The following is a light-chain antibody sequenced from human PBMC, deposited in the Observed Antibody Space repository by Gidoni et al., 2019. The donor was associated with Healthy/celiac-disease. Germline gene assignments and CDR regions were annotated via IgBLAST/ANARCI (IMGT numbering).Light chain of an antibody. CDR3: QQSYRTPPT. CDR2: AAS. Sequence: DIQMTQSPSSLSASVGDRVTITCRASQSISSYVNWYQQKPGKAPKLLIYAASSLQSGVPSRFSCSGSRTDFPLTISSLQPEDFATYYCQQSYRTPPTFGQGTKVEIK. J-gene: IGKJ1*01. V-gene: IGKV1-39*01. CDR1: QSISSY.